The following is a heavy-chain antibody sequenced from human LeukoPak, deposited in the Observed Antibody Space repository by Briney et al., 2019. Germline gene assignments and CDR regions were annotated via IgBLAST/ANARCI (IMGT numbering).Heavy chain of an antibody. CDR3: AHRSGRGVRFDP. J-gene: IGHJ5*02. D-gene: IGHD3-10*01. CDR1: GFSLSTSGVG. V-gene: IGHV2-5*02. Sequence: SGPTLVKPTQTLTLTCTFSGFSLSTSGVGVGWIRQPPGKALEWLALVYWDDDKRYSPSLKNRLTITKDTSKNQVVLTMTNMVPVDTATYYCAHRSGRGVRFDPWGQGTLVTVSS. CDR2: VYWDDDK.